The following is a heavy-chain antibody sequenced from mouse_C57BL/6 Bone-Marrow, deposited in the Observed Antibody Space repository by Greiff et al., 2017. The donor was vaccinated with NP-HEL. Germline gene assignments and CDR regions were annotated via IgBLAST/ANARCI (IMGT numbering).Heavy chain of an antibody. Sequence: VQLQQPGAELVMPGASVKLSCKASGYTFTSYWMHWVKQRPGQGLEWIGEIAPSDSYTNYNQKFKGNSTLTVDKSSSTAYMQLSSLTSEDSAVYYCARFGNYYFDYWGQGTTLTVSS. D-gene: IGHD2-1*01. CDR2: IAPSDSYT. CDR1: GYTFTSYW. V-gene: IGHV1-69*01. CDR3: ARFGNYYFDY. J-gene: IGHJ2*01.